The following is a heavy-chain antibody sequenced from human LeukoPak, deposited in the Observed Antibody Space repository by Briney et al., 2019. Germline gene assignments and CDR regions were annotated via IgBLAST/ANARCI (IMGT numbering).Heavy chain of an antibody. CDR3: ARGLRRGNWFDP. D-gene: IGHD3-16*01. CDR1: GYTFTSYD. J-gene: IGHJ5*02. CDR2: MNPNSGNT. V-gene: IGHV1-8*01. Sequence: ASVKVSCKASGYTFTSYDINWVRQATGQGLEWMGWMNPNSGNTGYAQKFQGRVTMTRNTSISTAYMELSSLSSEDTAVYYCARGLRRGNWFDPWGQGTLVTVSS.